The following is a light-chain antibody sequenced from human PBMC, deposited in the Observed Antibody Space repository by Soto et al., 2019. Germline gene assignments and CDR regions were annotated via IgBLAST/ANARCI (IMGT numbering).Light chain of an antibody. Sequence: EIVLTQSPGTLSLSPGERATLSCRASQRVSSNYLAWYQQKPGQAPRLLIYGASSRATGIPDRFSGSGSGTDFTLTISRLEPEDFAVYYCQQYGSPPLTFGPGTKVDV. CDR1: QRVSSNY. CDR2: GAS. V-gene: IGKV3-20*01. J-gene: IGKJ3*01. CDR3: QQYGSPPLT.